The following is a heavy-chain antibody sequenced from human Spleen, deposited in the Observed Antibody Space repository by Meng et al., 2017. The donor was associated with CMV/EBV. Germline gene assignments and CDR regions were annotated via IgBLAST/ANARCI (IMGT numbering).Heavy chain of an antibody. CDR2: ISSSSTYI. Sequence: GESLKISCAASGFSLSSYKMNWVRQAPGKGLEWVSSISSSSTYIHHADSVKGRFTVSRDNRKSSLYLQMSSLRTEDTAFYYCAKDGRGSSGAYFFDYWGQGTLVTVSS. CDR1: GFSLSSYK. V-gene: IGHV3-21*04. J-gene: IGHJ4*02. D-gene: IGHD6-6*01. CDR3: AKDGRGSSGAYFFDY.